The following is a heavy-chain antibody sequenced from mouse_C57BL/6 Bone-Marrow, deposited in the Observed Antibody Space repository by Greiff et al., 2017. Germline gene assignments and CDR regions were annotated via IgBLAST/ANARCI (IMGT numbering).Heavy chain of an antibody. V-gene: IGHV1-55*01. CDR3: ARGLYPYWYFDV. CDR1: GYTFTSYW. D-gene: IGHD2-12*01. CDR2: IYPGSGST. Sequence: QVQLQQPGAELVKPGASVKLSCKASGYTFTSYWITWVKQRPGQGLEWIGDIYPGSGSTNYNEKFKSKATLTVDTSTSTAYMQRSSLTSEDTAVYYCARGLYPYWYFDVWGTGTTVTVSS. J-gene: IGHJ1*03.